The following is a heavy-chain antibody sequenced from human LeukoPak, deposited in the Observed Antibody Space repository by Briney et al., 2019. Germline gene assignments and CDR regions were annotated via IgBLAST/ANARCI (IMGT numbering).Heavy chain of an antibody. Sequence: ASVKVSCKASGYTFTSYYMHWVRQAPGQGLEWMGIINPSSGSTSYAQKFQGRVTMTRDTSTSTVYMGLSSLRSEDTAVYYCARDREDIVVVVAAGGAFDIWGQGTMVTVSS. D-gene: IGHD2-15*01. V-gene: IGHV1-46*01. CDR3: ARDREDIVVVVAAGGAFDI. CDR2: INPSSGST. J-gene: IGHJ3*02. CDR1: GYTFTSYY.